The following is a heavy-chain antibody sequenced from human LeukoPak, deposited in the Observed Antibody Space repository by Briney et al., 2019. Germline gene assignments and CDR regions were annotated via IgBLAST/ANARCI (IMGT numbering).Heavy chain of an antibody. J-gene: IGHJ4*02. V-gene: IGHV4-59*01. CDR2: IYYSGST. CDR3: ARDLDY. Sequence: SETLSLTCTVSGGSISSYYWSWIRQPPGKGLEWIGYIYYSGSTNYNPSLKSRVTISVDTSKNQFSLKLSSVTAADTAVYYCARDLDYWGQGTLVTVSS. CDR1: GGSISSYY.